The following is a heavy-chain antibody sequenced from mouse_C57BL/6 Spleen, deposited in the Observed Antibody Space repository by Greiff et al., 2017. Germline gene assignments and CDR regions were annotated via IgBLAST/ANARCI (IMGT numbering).Heavy chain of an antibody. CDR2: ISSGGSYT. J-gene: IGHJ4*01. V-gene: IGHV5-6*01. CDR3: ARQVDY. Sequence: EVKLVESGGDLVKPGGSLKLSCAASGFTFSSYGMSWVRQTPDKRLEWVATISSGGSYTYYPDSVKGRFTISRDNAKNTLYLQMSSLKSEDTAMYYCARQVDYWGQGASVTVSS. CDR1: GFTFSSYG.